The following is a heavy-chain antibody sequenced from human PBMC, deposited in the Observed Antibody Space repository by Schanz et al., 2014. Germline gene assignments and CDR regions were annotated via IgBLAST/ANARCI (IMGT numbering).Heavy chain of an antibody. Sequence: QVQLVQSGAEVKKPGASVKVSCKASGYTFTSHGISWVRQAPGQGLEWMGWITAYNGDTNYAQKFLGLVTMTRDTSISSAYMEVSTLTSDDSAVYYCARLSVAGRPHVSYWYCALAGRGPLVTVSP. D-gene: IGHD6-19*01. CDR1: GYTFTSHG. CDR2: ITAYNGDT. V-gene: IGHV1-18*01. CDR3: ARLSVAGRPHVSYWYCAL. J-gene: IGHJ2*01.